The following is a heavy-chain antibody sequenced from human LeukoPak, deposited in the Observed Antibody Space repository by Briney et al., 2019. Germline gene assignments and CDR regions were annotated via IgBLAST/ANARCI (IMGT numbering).Heavy chain of an antibody. Sequence: SETLSLTCTVSGGSISSNSYYWGWIRQPPGKGLEGIGSIYYSGNTYYNPSLKSRVTISVDTSKNQFSLKLSSVTAADTAAYYCARDQTRVGATPYYFDYWGQGTLVTVSS. CDR1: GGSISSNSYY. V-gene: IGHV4-39*07. CDR3: ARDQTRVGATPYYFDY. J-gene: IGHJ4*02. D-gene: IGHD1-26*01. CDR2: IYYSGNT.